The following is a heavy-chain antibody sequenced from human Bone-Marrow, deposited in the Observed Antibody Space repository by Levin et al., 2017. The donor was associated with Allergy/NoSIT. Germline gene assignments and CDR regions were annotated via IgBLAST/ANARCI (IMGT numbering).Heavy chain of an antibody. Sequence: GGSLRLSCTASGFTFSSYDMHWVRQATGRGLEWVSAIGTAADSYYSGSVKGRFTVSRDNAKNSFYLQMNSLRAGDTAVYYCARVALPRYCTSTSCSDSGYYFDYWGQGTLVTVSS. J-gene: IGHJ4*02. V-gene: IGHV3-13*04. CDR2: IGTAADS. CDR3: ARVALPRYCTSTSCSDSGYYFDY. D-gene: IGHD2-2*01. CDR1: GFTFSSYD.